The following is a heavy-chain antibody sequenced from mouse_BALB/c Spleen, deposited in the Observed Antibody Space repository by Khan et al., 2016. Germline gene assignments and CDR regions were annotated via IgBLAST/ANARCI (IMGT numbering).Heavy chain of an antibody. Sequence: QVQLQQSGAELVRPGTSVKVSCKASGYAFTNYLIEWVKQRPGQGLEWIGVINPGSGGTNYNEKFKGKATLTADKSSSTASMQLSSLTSDDSAVYFCAGYDGNCYAMDYWGQGTSVTVSA. V-gene: IGHV1-54*01. CDR3: AGYDGNCYAMDY. D-gene: IGHD2-3*01. CDR1: GYAFTNYL. CDR2: INPGSGGT. J-gene: IGHJ4*01.